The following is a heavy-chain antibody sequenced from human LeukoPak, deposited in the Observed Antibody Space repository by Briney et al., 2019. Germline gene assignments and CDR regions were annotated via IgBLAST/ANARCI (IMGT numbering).Heavy chain of an antibody. V-gene: IGHV3-30*03. Sequence: GRSLRLSCAASGFTFSNYGMHWVRQVPGKGLEWVAVISYDGSDKYYADSVKGRFTISRDNSKNTLFLQMNSLRAEDAAVYYCARIKYYYDLGRAFDIWGQGTMVTVSS. CDR3: ARIKYYYDLGRAFDI. D-gene: IGHD3-22*01. CDR2: ISYDGSDK. CDR1: GFTFSNYG. J-gene: IGHJ3*02.